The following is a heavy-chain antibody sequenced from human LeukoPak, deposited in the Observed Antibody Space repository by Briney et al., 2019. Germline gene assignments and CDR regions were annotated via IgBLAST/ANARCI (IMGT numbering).Heavy chain of an antibody. D-gene: IGHD2-15*01. J-gene: IGHJ4*02. CDR3: ARDGPDIVVVAPLDY. CDR2: IYTSGST. CDR1: GGSISSYY. Sequence: SETLSLTCTVSGGSISSYYWSWIRQPAGKGLEWIGRIYTSGSTNYTPSLKSRVTMSVDTYKNQFSLKLSSVTAADTAVYYCARDGPDIVVVAPLDYWGQGTLVTVSS. V-gene: IGHV4-4*07.